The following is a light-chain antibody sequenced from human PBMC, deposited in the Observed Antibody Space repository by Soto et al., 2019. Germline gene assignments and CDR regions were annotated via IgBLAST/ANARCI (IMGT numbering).Light chain of an antibody. CDR1: QILVHSDGIAY. CDR2: KVS. CDR3: MQSTQLPPT. J-gene: IGKJ5*01. Sequence: DVVITQSPLSLPVTLGQLASISCRSNQILVHSDGIAYFSWFQQRTGRSPRXLIYKVSNRDSGVPARFSGSGSGTDFTLEISRVETDDVGIYYCMQSTQLPPTFGQGTRLEIK. V-gene: IGKV2-30*02.